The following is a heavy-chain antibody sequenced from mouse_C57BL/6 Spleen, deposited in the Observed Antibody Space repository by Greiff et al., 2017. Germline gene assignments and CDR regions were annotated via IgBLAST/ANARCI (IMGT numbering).Heavy chain of an antibody. D-gene: IGHD1-1*01. CDR1: GYTFTDYY. Sequence: EVQLQQSGPELVKPGASVKISCKASGYTFTDYYMNWVKQSHGKSLEWIGDINPNNGGTSYNQKFKGKATLTVDKSSSTAYMELRSLTSEDSAVYYCATPYYYGSSYAAIDYWGQGTSVTVSS. CDR3: ATPYYYGSSYAAIDY. CDR2: INPNNGGT. V-gene: IGHV1-26*01. J-gene: IGHJ4*01.